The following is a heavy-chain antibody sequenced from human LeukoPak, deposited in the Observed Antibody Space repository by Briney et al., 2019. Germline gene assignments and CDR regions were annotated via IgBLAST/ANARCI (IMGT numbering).Heavy chain of an antibody. J-gene: IGHJ5*02. CDR1: GGSISSYY. CDR2: IYYSGNT. V-gene: IGHV4-59*01. Sequence: SETLSLTCTVSGGSISSYYWSWIRQPPGKGLEWIGYIYYSGNTNYNPSLKSRVTISVDTSKNQFSLRLSSVTAADTAVYYCARQAAAGYNWFDPWGQGTLVTVSS. D-gene: IGHD6-13*01. CDR3: ARQAAAGYNWFDP.